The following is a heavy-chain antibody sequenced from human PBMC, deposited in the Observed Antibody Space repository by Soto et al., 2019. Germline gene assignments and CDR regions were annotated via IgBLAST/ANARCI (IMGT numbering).Heavy chain of an antibody. CDR3: ARLRRDGYNYDY. D-gene: IGHD5-12*01. CDR2: IYYSGST. V-gene: IGHV4-39*01. Sequence: QLQLQESGPGLVKPSETLSLTCTVSGGSISSSSYYWGWIRQPPGKGLEWIGSIYYSGSTYYNPSLKSRVTISVDTSKNQFSLKLSSVTAADTAVYYGARLRRDGYNYDYWGQGTLVPVSS. CDR1: GGSISSSSYY. J-gene: IGHJ4*02.